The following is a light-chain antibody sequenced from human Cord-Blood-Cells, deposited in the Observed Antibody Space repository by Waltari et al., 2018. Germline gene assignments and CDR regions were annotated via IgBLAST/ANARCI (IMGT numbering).Light chain of an antibody. J-gene: IGKJ4*01. Sequence: EIVMTQSPATLSVSPGERATLSWRARQSVSSNLAWYQQKPGQAPRLLIYGASTRATGIPARFSGSESGTEFTLTISSLQSEDFAVYYCQQYNNWPLTFGGGTKVEIK. CDR1: QSVSSN. V-gene: IGKV3-15*01. CDR2: GAS. CDR3: QQYNNWPLT.